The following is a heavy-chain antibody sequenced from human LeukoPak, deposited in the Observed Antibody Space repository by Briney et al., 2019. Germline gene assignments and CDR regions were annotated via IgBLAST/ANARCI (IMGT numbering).Heavy chain of an antibody. J-gene: IGHJ6*02. D-gene: IGHD3-3*01. CDR3: ARGHDFWSGPGMDV. CDR2: IYYSGST. Sequence: SETLSLTCTVSGGSISSYYWSWIRQPPGKGLEWIGYIYYSGSTNYNPSLKSRVTISVDTSKNQFSLKLSSVTAADTAVYYCARGHDFWSGPGMDVWGQGTTVTVSS. CDR1: GGSISSYY. V-gene: IGHV4-59*01.